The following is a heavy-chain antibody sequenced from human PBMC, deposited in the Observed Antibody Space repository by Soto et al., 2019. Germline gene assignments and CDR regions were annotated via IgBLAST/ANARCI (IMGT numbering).Heavy chain of an antibody. J-gene: IGHJ4*02. CDR1: GFTFSSYG. D-gene: IGHD4-17*01. V-gene: IGHV3-30*18. CDR2: ISYDGNNK. CDR3: AKDHLETTVTTPSY. Sequence: QVQLVESGGGVVQPGRSLRLSCAASGFTFSSYGMHWARQAQGKGLEGGAVISYDGNNKYYADSVKGRFTISRDNFKNTLYLQMDSLRAEDTAMYYCAKDHLETTVTTPSYWGQGTLVTVSS.